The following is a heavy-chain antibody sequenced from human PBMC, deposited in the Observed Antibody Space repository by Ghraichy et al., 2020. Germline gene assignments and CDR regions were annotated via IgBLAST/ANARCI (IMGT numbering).Heavy chain of an antibody. D-gene: IGHD1-7*01. CDR1: GYTLTSYG. J-gene: IGHJ6*02. Sequence: ASVKVSCKASGYTLTSYGISWVRQAPGQGLEWMGWISAYNGNTNYAQKLQGRVTMTTDTSTSTAYMELRSLRSDDTAVYYCARDRSGELYYYYYYGMDVWGQGTTVTVSS. CDR3: ARDRSGELYYYYYYGMDV. V-gene: IGHV1-18*01. CDR2: ISAYNGNT.